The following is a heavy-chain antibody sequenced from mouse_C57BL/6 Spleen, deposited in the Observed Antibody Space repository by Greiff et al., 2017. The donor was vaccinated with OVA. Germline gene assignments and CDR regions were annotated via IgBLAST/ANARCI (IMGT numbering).Heavy chain of an antibody. CDR3: AREGGSWGYFDY. Sequence: QVQLQQSGAELVKPGASVKLSCKASGYTFPSYWMHWVKQRPGRGLEWIGRIDPTSGGTKYNEKFKSKATLTVDKPSSTAYMQLSSLTSEDSAVYYCAREGGSWGYFDYWGQGTTLTVSS. D-gene: IGHD4-1*01. CDR2: IDPTSGGT. V-gene: IGHV1-72*01. J-gene: IGHJ2*01. CDR1: GYTFPSYW.